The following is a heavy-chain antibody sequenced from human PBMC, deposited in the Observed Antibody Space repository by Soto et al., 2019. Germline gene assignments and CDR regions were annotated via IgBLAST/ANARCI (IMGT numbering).Heavy chain of an antibody. CDR3: ARDQGYYYGSGSYDYYYGMDV. J-gene: IGHJ6*02. D-gene: IGHD3-10*01. V-gene: IGHV1-69*01. CDR2: IIPIFGTA. Sequence: QVQLVQSGAEVKKPGSSVKVSCKASGGTFSSYAISWVRQAPGQGLEWMGGIIPIFGTANYAQKFQGRVTITADESTSTAYMELSSLRSEETAVYYCARDQGYYYGSGSYDYYYGMDVWGQGTTVTVSS. CDR1: GGTFSSYA.